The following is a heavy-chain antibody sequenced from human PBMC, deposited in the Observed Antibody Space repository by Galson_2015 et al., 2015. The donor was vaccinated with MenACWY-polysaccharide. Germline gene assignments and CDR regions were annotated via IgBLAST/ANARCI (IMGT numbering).Heavy chain of an antibody. Sequence: SLRLSCAASGFTFSDYYMSWIRQAPGKGLGWVSYISSSGSTISYADSVKGRFTISRDNAQNSLYLQVNSLRAEDTAVYYCVRRLTSRCFDHWGQGTLVTVSS. CDR2: ISSSGSTI. J-gene: IGHJ4*02. CDR3: VRRLTSRCFDH. V-gene: IGHV3-11*01. CDR1: GFTFSDYY. D-gene: IGHD2-8*01.